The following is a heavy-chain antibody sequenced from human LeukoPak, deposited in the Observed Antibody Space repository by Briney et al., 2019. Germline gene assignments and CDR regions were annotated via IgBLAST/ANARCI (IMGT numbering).Heavy chain of an antibody. CDR1: GFTFSTYG. CDR2: LSTSTTRT. D-gene: IGHD1-1*01. Sequence: GGSLRLSCAASGFTFSTYGMSWVRQAPGKGLEWVSTLSTSTTRTYYADSVKGRFTIPRDNSKRTLNLQMNSLRAEDTAVYYCARDMEPDAFDIWGQGTMVTVSS. J-gene: IGHJ3*02. V-gene: IGHV3-23*01. CDR3: ARDMEPDAFDI.